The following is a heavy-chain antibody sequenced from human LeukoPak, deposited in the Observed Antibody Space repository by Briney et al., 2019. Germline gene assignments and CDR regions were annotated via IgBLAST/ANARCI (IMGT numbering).Heavy chain of an antibody. CDR1: GFTFSSYS. CDR2: ISSSSSYI. Sequence: GGSLRLSCAASGFTFSSYSMHWVRQAPGKGLEWVSSISSSSSYIYYADSVKGRFTISRDNAKNSLYLQMNSLRAEDTAVYYCARDQRDSGSYYGHFDYWGQGTLVTVSS. D-gene: IGHD1-26*01. V-gene: IGHV3-21*01. J-gene: IGHJ4*02. CDR3: ARDQRDSGSYYGHFDY.